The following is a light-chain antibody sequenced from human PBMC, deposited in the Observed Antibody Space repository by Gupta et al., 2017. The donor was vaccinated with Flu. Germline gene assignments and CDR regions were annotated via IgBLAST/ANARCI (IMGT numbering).Light chain of an antibody. Sequence: QSALTQPASVSGSPGQSITISCTGTSSDVGGYDYVSWYQQHPGEVPQVLIYEVSNRPSGVSNRFSGSKSGNTASLTISGLQAEDEADYYCTSFTSGNTWVFGGGTKLTVL. V-gene: IGLV2-14*01. CDR3: TSFTSGNTWV. CDR1: SSDVGGYDY. CDR2: EVS. J-gene: IGLJ3*02.